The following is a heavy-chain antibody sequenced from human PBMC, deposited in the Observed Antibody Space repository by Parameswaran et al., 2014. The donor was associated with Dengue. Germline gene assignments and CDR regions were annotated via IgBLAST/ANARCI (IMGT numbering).Heavy chain of an antibody. CDR3: AAAVASRDFDWLLVDY. CDR2: IVVGSGNT. Sequence: WVRQAPGQRLEWIGWIVVGSGNTNYAQKFQERVTITRDMSTSTAYMELSSLRSEDTAVYYCAAAVASRDFDWLLVDYWGQGTLVTVSS. J-gene: IGHJ4*02. D-gene: IGHD3-9*01. V-gene: IGHV1-58*01.